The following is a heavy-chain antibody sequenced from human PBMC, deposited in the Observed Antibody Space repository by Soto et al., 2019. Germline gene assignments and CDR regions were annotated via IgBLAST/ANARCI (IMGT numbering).Heavy chain of an antibody. Sequence: SETLSLTCIVSGGSVSSGGYYWSWIRQHPGKGLEWIGYIYYSGNPYYNPSLKSRLTISLDTSKNQFSLKLNSVTAADTAVYYCARGGARWIWFDPWGQGTLVTVSS. CDR2: IYYSGNP. CDR1: GGSVSSGGYY. J-gene: IGHJ5*02. D-gene: IGHD5-12*01. CDR3: ARGGARWIWFDP. V-gene: IGHV4-31*03.